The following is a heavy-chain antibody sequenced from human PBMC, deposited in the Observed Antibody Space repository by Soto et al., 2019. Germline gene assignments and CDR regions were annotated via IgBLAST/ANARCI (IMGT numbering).Heavy chain of an antibody. Sequence: ASVKVSCKASGYTFTSYYMHWVRQAPGQGLEWMGIINPSGGSTSYAQKFQGRVTMTRDTSTSTVYMKLSSLRSEDTAVYYCARDQDEKRGYSGYDGRSYFDYWGQGTLVTVSS. J-gene: IGHJ4*02. D-gene: IGHD5-12*01. V-gene: IGHV1-46*01. CDR2: INPSGGST. CDR1: GYTFTSYY. CDR3: ARDQDEKRGYSGYDGRSYFDY.